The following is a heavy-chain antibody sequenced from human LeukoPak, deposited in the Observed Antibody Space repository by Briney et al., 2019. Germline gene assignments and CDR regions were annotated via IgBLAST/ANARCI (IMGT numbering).Heavy chain of an antibody. CDR3: ARIGTTTRGPAGLDV. D-gene: IGHD2/OR15-2a*01. J-gene: IGHJ6*02. CDR2: IASGGGANR. Sequence: GGSLRLSCAASGFTFSSYEMNWVRQAPGKGLEWVSYIASGGGANRFYSESVKGRFTISRHNAKNSLYLHMNSLRAEDTGVYYCARIGTTTRGPAGLDVWGQGTTVTVSS. CDR1: GFTFSSYE. V-gene: IGHV3-48*03.